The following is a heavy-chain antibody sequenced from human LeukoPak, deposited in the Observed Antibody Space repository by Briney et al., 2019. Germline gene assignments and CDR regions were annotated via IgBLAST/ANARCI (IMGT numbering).Heavy chain of an antibody. Sequence: ASVKVSCKASGYTFTSYGISWVRQAPGQGLEWTGWISAYNGNTNYAQKLQGRVTMTTDTSTSTAYMELRSLRSDDTAVYYCASDEGRWDTMVRGVRETTDYWGQGTLVTVSS. CDR3: ASDEGRWDTMVRGVRETTDY. D-gene: IGHD3-10*01. J-gene: IGHJ4*02. V-gene: IGHV1-18*01. CDR1: GYTFTSYG. CDR2: ISAYNGNT.